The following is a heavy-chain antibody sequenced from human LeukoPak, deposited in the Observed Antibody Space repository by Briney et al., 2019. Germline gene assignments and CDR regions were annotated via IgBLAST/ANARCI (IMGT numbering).Heavy chain of an antibody. Sequence: GGSLRLSCAASGFTFRNYAMHWVRQAPGKGLEWVAFISYNGRDKMYAESVKGRFTISRDNSKSTLYLQMNSLRAEDTAVYYCAQESDSFDLWGQGTMGTVSS. J-gene: IGHJ3*01. V-gene: IGHV3-30*18. CDR1: GFTFRNYA. CDR3: AQESDSFDL. CDR2: ISYNGRDK.